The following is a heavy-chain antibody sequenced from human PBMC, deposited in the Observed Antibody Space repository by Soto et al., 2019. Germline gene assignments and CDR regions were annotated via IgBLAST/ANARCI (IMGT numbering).Heavy chain of an antibody. D-gene: IGHD5-18*01. Sequence: PSETLSLTCTVSGGSISSSNSYWGWIRQPPGKGLEWIGYIYYSGSTYYNPSLKSRVTISVDTSKNQFSLKLSSVTAADAAVYYCARRGYIRGEFDCWGQGTLVTVSS. CDR2: IYYSGST. CDR3: ARRGYIRGEFDC. CDR1: GGSISSSNSY. J-gene: IGHJ4*02. V-gene: IGHV4-30-4*08.